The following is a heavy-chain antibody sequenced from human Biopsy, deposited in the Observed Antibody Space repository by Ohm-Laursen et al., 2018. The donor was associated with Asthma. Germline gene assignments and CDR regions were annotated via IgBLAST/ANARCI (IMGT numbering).Heavy chain of an antibody. CDR2: IYPGDSDT. V-gene: IGHV5-51*01. CDR1: GFTFTSYW. D-gene: IGHD4-11*01. J-gene: IGHJ4*02. Sequence: ESLRISCKASGFTFTSYWIAWVRQMPGKGLEWVGIIYPGDSDTRYSPSFQGQVTILADKSITTAYLQWSSLKASDTAMYYCARHYSPTTVTTLNDYWGQGTLVTASS. CDR3: ARHYSPTTVTTLNDY.